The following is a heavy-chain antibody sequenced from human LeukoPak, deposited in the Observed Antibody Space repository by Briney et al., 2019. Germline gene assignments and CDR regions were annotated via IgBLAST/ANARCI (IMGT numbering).Heavy chain of an antibody. CDR3: VRALTGSEDF. Sequence: GGSLRLSCAASGFTFSTYWMSWVRQAPGKGLEWEAAINEDGSEKYYVDSVEGRFTISRDNAKNSLYLQMNSLRVEDTAVYYCVRALTGSEDFWGQGTLVTVSS. CDR2: INEDGSEK. V-gene: IGHV3-7*01. J-gene: IGHJ4*02. CDR1: GFTFSTYW. D-gene: IGHD1-20*01.